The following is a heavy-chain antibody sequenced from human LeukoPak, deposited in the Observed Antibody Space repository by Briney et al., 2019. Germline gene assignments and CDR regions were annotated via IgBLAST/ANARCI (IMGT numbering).Heavy chain of an antibody. Sequence: GGSLRLSCAASGFTFDDYAMHWVRQAPGKGLEWVSGISWNSGSVGYADSVKGRFTISRDNAKNSLYLQMNSLRAEDTALYYCANGFDYWGQGTLVTVSS. CDR3: ANGFDY. J-gene: IGHJ4*02. CDR2: ISWNSGSV. V-gene: IGHV3-9*01. CDR1: GFTFDDYA.